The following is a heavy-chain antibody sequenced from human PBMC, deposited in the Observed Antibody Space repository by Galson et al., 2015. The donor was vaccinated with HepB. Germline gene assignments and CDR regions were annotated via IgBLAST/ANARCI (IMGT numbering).Heavy chain of an antibody. CDR2: ISAYNGNT. CDR3: AREEVAAIVPGYGMDV. J-gene: IGHJ6*02. CDR1: GYTFTSYG. V-gene: IGHV1-18*04. D-gene: IGHD2-2*01. Sequence: SVKVSCKASGYTFTSYGISWVRQAPGQGLEWMGWISAYNGNTNYAQKLQGRVTMTTDTSTSTAYMELRSLRSDDTAVYYCAREEVAAIVPGYGMDVWGQGTTVTVSS.